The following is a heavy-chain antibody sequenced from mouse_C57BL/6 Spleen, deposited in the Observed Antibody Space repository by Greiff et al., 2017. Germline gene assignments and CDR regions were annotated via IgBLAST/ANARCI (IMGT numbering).Heavy chain of an antibody. V-gene: IGHV1-54*01. CDR3: ARDDYPYYFDD. CDR2: INPGSGGT. D-gene: IGHD2-4*01. Sequence: VQLQESGAELVRPGTSVKVSCKASGYAFTNYLIEWVKQRPGQGLEWIGVINPGSGGTNYNGKFKGKATLTADKSSSTAYMQLSSLTSEDSAVYFCARDDYPYYFDDWGQGTTLTVSS. J-gene: IGHJ2*01. CDR1: GYAFTNYL.